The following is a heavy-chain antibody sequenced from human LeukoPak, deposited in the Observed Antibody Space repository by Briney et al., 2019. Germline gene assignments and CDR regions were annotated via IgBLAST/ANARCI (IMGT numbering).Heavy chain of an antibody. V-gene: IGHV1-2*02. CDR2: INPNSGGT. CDR1: GYTFTGYY. CDR3: ARLVTMVRGANWFDP. Sequence: ASVKVSCKASGYTFTGYYIHWVRQPPGQGLEWMGWINPNSGGTNYAQKFQGRVTMTRDTSLVTTYIQLCRLRSGDTAVYYCARLVTMVRGANWFDPWGQGTLVTVSS. J-gene: IGHJ5*02. D-gene: IGHD3-10*01.